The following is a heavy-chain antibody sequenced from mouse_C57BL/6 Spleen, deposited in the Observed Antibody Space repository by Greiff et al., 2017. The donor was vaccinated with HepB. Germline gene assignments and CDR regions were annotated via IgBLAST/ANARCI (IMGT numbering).Heavy chain of an antibody. CDR3: ALFITTVVATGDY. V-gene: IGHV14-2*01. J-gene: IGHJ2*01. CDR1: GFNIKDYY. D-gene: IGHD1-1*01. Sequence: VQLKESGAELVKPGASVKLSCTASGFNIKDYYMHWVKQRTEQGLEWIGRIDPEDGETKYAPKFQGKATITADTSSNTAYLQLSSLTSEDTAVYYCALFITTVVATGDYWGQGTTLTVSS. CDR2: IDPEDGET.